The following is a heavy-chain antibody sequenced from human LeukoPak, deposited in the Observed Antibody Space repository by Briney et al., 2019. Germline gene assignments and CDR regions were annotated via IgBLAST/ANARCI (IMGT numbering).Heavy chain of an antibody. Sequence: PGGSLRLSCAASGFTFSNFAMSWVRQAPGKGLEWVSWISGSGSTIYYADSVKGRFTISRDNAKNSLYLQMNSLRADDTAVYYCATFIDYWGQGTLVTVSS. CDR2: ISGSGSTI. J-gene: IGHJ4*02. V-gene: IGHV3-48*03. CDR3: ATFIDY. CDR1: GFTFSNFA.